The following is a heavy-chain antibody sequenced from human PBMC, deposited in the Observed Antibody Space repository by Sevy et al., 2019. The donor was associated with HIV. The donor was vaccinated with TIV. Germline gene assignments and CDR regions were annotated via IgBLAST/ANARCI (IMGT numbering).Heavy chain of an antibody. D-gene: IGHD3-22*01. CDR2: ISRSSTV. CDR3: AREAYYYDSRWESWFDP. CDR1: GFTFSTYA. Sequence: GESLKISCKVSGFTFSTYAFHWVRQAPGKGLEWVSSISRSSTVYYADSVRGRFTISRDNVKNSLFLEMNSLRDEETAVYYCAREAYYYDSRWESWFDPWGQRTLVTVSS. V-gene: IGHV3-48*02. J-gene: IGHJ5*02.